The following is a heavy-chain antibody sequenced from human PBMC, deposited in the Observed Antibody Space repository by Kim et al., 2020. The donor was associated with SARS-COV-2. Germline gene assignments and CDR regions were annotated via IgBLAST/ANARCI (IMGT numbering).Heavy chain of an antibody. V-gene: IGHV4-4*07. J-gene: IGHJ4*02. Sequence: SETLSLTCTVSGGSISSYYWSWIRQPAGKGLEWIGRIYTSGSTNYNPSLKSRVTMSVDTSKNQFSLKLSSVTAADTAVYYCARGGSSSSWYSLTPIFDYWGQGTLVTVSS. D-gene: IGHD6-13*01. CDR2: IYTSGST. CDR3: ARGGSSSSWYSLTPIFDY. CDR1: GGSISSYY.